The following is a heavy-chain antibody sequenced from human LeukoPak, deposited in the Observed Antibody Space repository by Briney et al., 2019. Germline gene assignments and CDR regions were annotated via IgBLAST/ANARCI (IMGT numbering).Heavy chain of an antibody. CDR2: ISSSSYI. J-gene: IGHJ5*02. V-gene: IGHV3-69-1*01. Sequence: GGSLRLSCAASGFTFSNAWMSWVRQAPGKGLEWVSSISSSSYIYYADSVKGRFTISRDTSKNTLYLQMNSLRAEDTAVYYCARAMGYDFFLDGFDPWGQGTLVTVSS. CDR3: ARAMGYDFFLDGFDP. D-gene: IGHD3-3*01. CDR1: GFTFSNAW.